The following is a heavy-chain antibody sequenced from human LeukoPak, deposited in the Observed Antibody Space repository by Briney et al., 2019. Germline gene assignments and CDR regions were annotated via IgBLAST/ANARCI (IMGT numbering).Heavy chain of an antibody. CDR1: GGSISSYC. CDR3: ARDSGYDGYYYYYMDV. Sequence: SETLSLTCTVAGGSISSYCWSWIRQPAGKGLEWIGSIYHSGSTYYNPSLKSRVTISVDTSKNQFSLKLSSVTAADTAVYYCARDSGYDGYYYYYMDVWGKGTTVTVSS. V-gene: IGHV4-4*07. CDR2: IYHSGST. J-gene: IGHJ6*03. D-gene: IGHD5-12*01.